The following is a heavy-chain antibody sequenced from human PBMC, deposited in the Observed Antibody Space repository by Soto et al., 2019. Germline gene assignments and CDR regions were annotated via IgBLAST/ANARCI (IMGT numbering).Heavy chain of an antibody. Sequence: PSVTLCLTCTLSGSSISSYYWSGLRQPPGKGLEWIGYIYYSGSTNYNPSLKSRVTISVDTSKNQFSLKLSSVTAADTAVYYCARAPRGNYGYPSYFDYWGQGTLVTVS. CDR1: GSSISSYY. D-gene: IGHD3-10*01. V-gene: IGHV4-59*01. CDR3: ARAPRGNYGYPSYFDY. J-gene: IGHJ4*02. CDR2: IYYSGST.